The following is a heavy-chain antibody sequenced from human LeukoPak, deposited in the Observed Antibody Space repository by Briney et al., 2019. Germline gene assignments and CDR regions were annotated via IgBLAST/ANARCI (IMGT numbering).Heavy chain of an antibody. CDR1: GGSIGIYY. CDR2: ISYSGSS. Sequence: SETLSLTCTVSGGSIGIYYWSWIRQPPGKGLEWIGYISYSGSSNYNPSLKSRVTISVDTSKNQFSLKLSSVTAADTAVYYCARLGSSGSAQYFQDWGQGTLVTVSS. D-gene: IGHD6-19*01. V-gene: IGHV4-59*12. J-gene: IGHJ1*01. CDR3: ARLGSSGSAQYFQD.